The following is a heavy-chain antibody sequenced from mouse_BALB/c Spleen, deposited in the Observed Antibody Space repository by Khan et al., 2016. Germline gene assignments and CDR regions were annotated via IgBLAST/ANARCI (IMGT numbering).Heavy chain of an antibody. Sequence: EVQLQESGAELVRSGASVKLSCTASGFNIKDYYMHWVKQRPEQGLEWIGWIDPENGDTEYAPKFQGKATMTADTSSNTAYLQLSSLTSEDTAVYYCNEYGNYVLTYRGKGTLVTVSA. CDR1: GFNIKDYY. J-gene: IGHJ3*01. CDR2: IDPENGDT. D-gene: IGHD2-1*01. V-gene: IGHV14-4*02. CDR3: NEYGNYVLTY.